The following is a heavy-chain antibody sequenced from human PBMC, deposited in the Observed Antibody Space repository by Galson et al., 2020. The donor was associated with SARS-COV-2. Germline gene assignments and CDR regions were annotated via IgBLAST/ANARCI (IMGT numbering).Heavy chain of an antibody. Sequence: SETLSLTCTVSGGSISSSSYYWGWIRQPPGKGLAWIGSIYYSGSTYYNPSLKSRVTISVDTSKNQFSLKLSSVTAADTAVYYCARLYSSGWYDGGFDYWGQGTLVTVSS. CDR2: IYYSGST. D-gene: IGHD6-19*01. CDR3: ARLYSSGWYDGGFDY. J-gene: IGHJ4*02. V-gene: IGHV4-39*01. CDR1: GGSISSSSYY.